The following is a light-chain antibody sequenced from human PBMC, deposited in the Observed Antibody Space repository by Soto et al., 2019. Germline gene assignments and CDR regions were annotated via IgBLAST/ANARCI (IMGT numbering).Light chain of an antibody. CDR2: LGS. J-gene: IGKJ1*01. Sequence: DIVMTQSPLSLPVTPGEPASISCRSSQSLLHGDGHNYLEWYLQKPGQSPQLLIYLGSNRASGVPDRFSGSGSGTDFTLQISRVEAEDVGVHYCMQSLLTWTFGQGTKVEI. V-gene: IGKV2-28*01. CDR3: MQSLLTWT. CDR1: QSLLHGDGHNY.